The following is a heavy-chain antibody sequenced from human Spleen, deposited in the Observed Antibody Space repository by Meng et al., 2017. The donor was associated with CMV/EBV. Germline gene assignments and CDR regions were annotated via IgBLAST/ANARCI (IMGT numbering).Heavy chain of an antibody. D-gene: IGHD1-26*01. V-gene: IGHV3-43D*03. Sequence: GESLKISCAASGFTFDDYAMHWVRQAPGKGLEWVSLISWDGGSTYYADSVKGRFTISRDNSKNSLYLQMNSLRAEDTALYYCAKDRGSSGSWSSGYFDYWGQGTLVTVSS. CDR1: GFTFDDYA. CDR2: ISWDGGST. CDR3: AKDRGSSGSWSSGYFDY. J-gene: IGHJ4*02.